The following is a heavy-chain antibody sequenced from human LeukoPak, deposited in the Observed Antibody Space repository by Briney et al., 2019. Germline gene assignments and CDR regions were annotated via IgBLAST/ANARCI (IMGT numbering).Heavy chain of an antibody. Sequence: ASVKVSCKVSGYTLTELSMHWVRQAPGKGLEWMGGFDPEDSETIYAQKFQGRVTMTEDTSTDTAYMELSSLRSEDTAVYYCATWLGASHYFDYWGQGTLVTVSS. CDR3: ATWLGASHYFDY. CDR2: FDPEDSET. D-gene: IGHD1-26*01. J-gene: IGHJ4*02. CDR1: GYTLTELS. V-gene: IGHV1-24*01.